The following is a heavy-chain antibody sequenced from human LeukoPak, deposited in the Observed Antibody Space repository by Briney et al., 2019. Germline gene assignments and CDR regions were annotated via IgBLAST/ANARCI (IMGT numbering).Heavy chain of an antibody. J-gene: IGHJ4*02. CDR1: GFTFSSYG. CDR3: AREGSGSGTAFDY. D-gene: IGHD1-7*01. CDR2: IRYDGSNK. Sequence: GGSLRLSCAASGFTFSSYGMHWVRQAPGKGLEWVAFIRYDGSNKYYADSVKGRFTISRDNSKNTLYLQMNSLRAEDTAVYYCAREGSGSGTAFDYWGQGTLVTVSS. V-gene: IGHV3-30*02.